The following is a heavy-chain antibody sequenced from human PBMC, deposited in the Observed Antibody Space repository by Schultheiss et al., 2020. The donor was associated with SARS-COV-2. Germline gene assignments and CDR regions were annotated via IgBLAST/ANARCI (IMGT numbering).Heavy chain of an antibody. Sequence: GESLKISCAASGFTFSDYYMSWIRQAPGKGLEWVSFISSSGSYTTYADSVKGRFTISRDNAKNSLFLQMSSLGAEDTAVYYCARGSRLPEDWGQGTLVTVSS. CDR3: ARGSRLPED. CDR1: GFTFSDYY. J-gene: IGHJ4*02. D-gene: IGHD3-10*01. V-gene: IGHV3-11*06. CDR2: ISSSGSYT.